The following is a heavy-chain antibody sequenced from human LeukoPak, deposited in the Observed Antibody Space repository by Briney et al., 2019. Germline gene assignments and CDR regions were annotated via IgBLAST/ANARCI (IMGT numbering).Heavy chain of an antibody. J-gene: IGHJ4*02. CDR3: ARGDLWDPVGLRLNYFDY. D-gene: IGHD3-16*01. CDR2: ISAYNGNT. CDR1: GYTFTSYG. Sequence: ASVKLSCKASGYTFTSYGISWVRQAPGQGLEWMGWISAYNGNTNYAQKLQGRVTMTTDTSTSTAYMKLRRLRSDDTAVYYCARGDLWDPVGLRLNYFDYWGQGTLVTVSS. V-gene: IGHV1-18*04.